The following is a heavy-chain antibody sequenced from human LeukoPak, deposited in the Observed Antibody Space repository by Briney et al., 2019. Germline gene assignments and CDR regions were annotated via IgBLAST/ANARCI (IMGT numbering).Heavy chain of an antibody. Sequence: PGGSLRLSCAASGFTFSSYAMHWVRQAPGKGLEWVAVISYDGSNKYYADSVKGRFTISRDNSKNTLYLQMNSLRAEDTAVHYCARWTVEMATIFDYWGQGTLVTVSS. CDR1: GFTFSSYA. CDR3: ARWTVEMATIFDY. D-gene: IGHD5-24*01. J-gene: IGHJ4*02. CDR2: ISYDGSNK. V-gene: IGHV3-30-3*01.